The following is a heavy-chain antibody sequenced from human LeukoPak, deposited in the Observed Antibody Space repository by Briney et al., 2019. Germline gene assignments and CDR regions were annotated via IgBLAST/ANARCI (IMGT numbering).Heavy chain of an antibody. D-gene: IGHD3-10*01. CDR1: GGSISSSSYY. V-gene: IGHV4-39*01. CDR3: ARRAGGSGSYYREY. Sequence: SETLSLTCTVSGGSISSSSYYWGWIPQPPGKGRECIGSIYYSGSTYYNPSLKSRVTISVDTSKNQFSLKLSSVTAADTAVYYCARRAGGSGSYYREYWGQGTLVTVSS. J-gene: IGHJ4*02. CDR2: IYYSGST.